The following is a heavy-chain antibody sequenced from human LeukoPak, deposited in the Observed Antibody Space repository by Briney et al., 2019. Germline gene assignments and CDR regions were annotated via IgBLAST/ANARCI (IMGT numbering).Heavy chain of an antibody. CDR3: AREVVIFPDYYYYGMDV. CDR2: ISYDGRNI. V-gene: IGHV3-30*03. J-gene: IGHJ6*02. Sequence: GGSLRLSCAASGFTFNNYGMHWVRQAPGKGLEWVAVISYDGRNIHYPDSVKGRFTISRDISTDTLWLQMDSLRTEDTAVYYCAREVVIFPDYYYYGMDVGAKGPRSPSP. D-gene: IGHD2/OR15-2a*01. CDR1: GFTFNNYG.